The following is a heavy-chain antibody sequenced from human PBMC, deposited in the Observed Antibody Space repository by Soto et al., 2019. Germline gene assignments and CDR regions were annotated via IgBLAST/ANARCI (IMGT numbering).Heavy chain of an antibody. CDR2: INPSGGST. V-gene: IGHV1-46*01. Sequence: ASVKLSCEASGYTFTDCYRHWVRQAPGQGLEWMGMINPSGGSTDYAQKFQGRVTITADESTSTAYMELRSLTSEDTAVYYCARGYTSMDIDYWGQGTLVTVSS. CDR1: GYTFTDCY. CDR3: ARGYTSMDIDY. J-gene: IGHJ4*02. D-gene: IGHD5-18*01.